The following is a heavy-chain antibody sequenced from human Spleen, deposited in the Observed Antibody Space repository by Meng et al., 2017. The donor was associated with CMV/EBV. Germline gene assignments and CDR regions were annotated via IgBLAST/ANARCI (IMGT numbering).Heavy chain of an antibody. D-gene: IGHD1/OR15-1a*01. Sequence: ASVKVSCKASGYTFSSYGISWVRQAPGQGLEWMGWISTYNENTNYAQKFQGRVTLSIDTSTSTAYMELRSLRVEDTAVYYCARFLIRTNRLKGHNWFDPWGQGTLVTVSS. CDR3: ARFLIRTNRLKGHNWFDP. V-gene: IGHV1-18*01. J-gene: IGHJ5*02. CDR1: GYTFSSYG. CDR2: ISTYNENT.